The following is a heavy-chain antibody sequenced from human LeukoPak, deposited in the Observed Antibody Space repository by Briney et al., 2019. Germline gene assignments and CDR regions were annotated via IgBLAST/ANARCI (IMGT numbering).Heavy chain of an antibody. D-gene: IGHD3-22*01. J-gene: IGHJ4*02. V-gene: IGHV4-59*02. Sequence: SETLSLTCTVSGASVSSYYWSWIRQPPGKGLEWIGYIYYSGSTNYNPSLKSRVTISVDTSKNQFSLKLSSVTAADTAVYYCARAGHTYYYDSSGPFDYWGQGTLVTVSS. CDR3: ARAGHTYYYDSSGPFDY. CDR2: IYYSGST. CDR1: GASVSSYY.